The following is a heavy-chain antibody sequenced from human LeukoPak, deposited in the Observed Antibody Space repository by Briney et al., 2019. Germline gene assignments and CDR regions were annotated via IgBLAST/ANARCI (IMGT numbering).Heavy chain of an antibody. J-gene: IGHJ4*02. CDR3: ARGRGSIDY. D-gene: IGHD5-24*01. CDR2: IYYSGST. Sequence: SETLSLTCAVYGGSFSGYYWSWIRQPPGKGLEWTGYIYYSGSTNYNPSLKSRVTISVDTSKNQFSLKLSSVTAADTAVYYCARGRGSIDYWGQGTLVTVSS. CDR1: GGSFSGYY. V-gene: IGHV4-59*01.